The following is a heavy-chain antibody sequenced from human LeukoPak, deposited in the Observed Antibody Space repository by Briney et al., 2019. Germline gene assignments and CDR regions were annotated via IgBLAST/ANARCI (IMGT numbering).Heavy chain of an antibody. CDR3: ARSPPPYCSSTSCYFGVYYYYGMDV. CDR1: GYTFTGYY. Sequence: ASVKVSCKASGYTFTGYYMHWVRQAPGQGLEWVGWINTNSDGTNYAQKFQGRVTMTRDTSISTAYMELSRLRSDDTAVYYCARSPPPYCSSTSCYFGVYYYYGMDVWGQGTTVTVSS. D-gene: IGHD2-2*01. CDR2: INTNSDGT. J-gene: IGHJ6*02. V-gene: IGHV1-2*02.